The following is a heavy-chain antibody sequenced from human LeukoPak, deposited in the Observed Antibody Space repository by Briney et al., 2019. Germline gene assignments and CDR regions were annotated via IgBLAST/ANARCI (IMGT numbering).Heavy chain of an antibody. Sequence: SQTLSLTCTVSGGSISSGGYYWSWIRQHPGTGLEWIGYIYYSGSTYYNPSLKSRVTISVDTSKNQFSLKLSSVTAVDTAVYYCARDRLSWNEHDAFDIWGQGTMVTVSS. V-gene: IGHV4-31*03. J-gene: IGHJ3*02. CDR1: GGSISSGGYY. D-gene: IGHD1-1*01. CDR3: ARDRLSWNEHDAFDI. CDR2: IYYSGST.